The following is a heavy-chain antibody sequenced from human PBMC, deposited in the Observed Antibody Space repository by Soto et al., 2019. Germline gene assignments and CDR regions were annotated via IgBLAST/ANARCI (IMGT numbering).Heavy chain of an antibody. D-gene: IGHD5-18*01. CDR3: AKRSPASTYNYGTNGDY. CDR2: ISGSGGIT. CDR1: GFTFNNYA. Sequence: PGGSLRLSCAASGFTFNNYAMSWVRQAPGKGLEWVSVISGSGGITKYADSVKGRFTISRDNSKNTLYLQMNSLRAEDTAVYYCAKRSPASTYNYGTNGDYWGQGILVTVSS. J-gene: IGHJ4*02. V-gene: IGHV3-23*01.